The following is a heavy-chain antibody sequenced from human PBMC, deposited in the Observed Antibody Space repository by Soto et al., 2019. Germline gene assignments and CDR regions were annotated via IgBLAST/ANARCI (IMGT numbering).Heavy chain of an antibody. D-gene: IGHD6-19*01. CDR2: IYYSGST. V-gene: IGHV4-39*01. J-gene: IGHJ4*02. Sequence: PSETLSLTCTVSGGSISSCSYYWGWIRQPPGKGLEWIGSIYYSGSTYYNPSLKSRVTISVDTSKNQFSLKLSSVTAADTAVYYCASSGWWYFDYWGQGTLVTVSS. CDR1: GGSISSCSYY. CDR3: ASSGWWYFDY.